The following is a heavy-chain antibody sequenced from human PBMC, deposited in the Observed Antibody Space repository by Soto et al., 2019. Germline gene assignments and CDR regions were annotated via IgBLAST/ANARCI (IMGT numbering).Heavy chain of an antibody. D-gene: IGHD3-22*01. CDR1: GGSISSYY. J-gene: IGHJ3*02. CDR2: IYYSGST. CDR3: AKDMISGNGPDTFGI. Sequence: PSETLSLTCTVSGGSISSYYWSWIRQPPGKGLEWIGYIYYSGSTNYNPSLKSRVTISVDTSKNQFSLKLSSVTAADTAMYYCAKDMISGNGPDTFGIWGQGTMVTVSS. V-gene: IGHV4-59*01.